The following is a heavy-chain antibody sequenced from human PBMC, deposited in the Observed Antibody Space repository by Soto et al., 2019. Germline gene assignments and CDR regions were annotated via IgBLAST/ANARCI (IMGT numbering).Heavy chain of an antibody. CDR1: GFTVSDNY. Sequence: GGSLRLSCAGSGFTVSDNYMSWVRQAPGKGLEWVANIKPDGGEKWYVDSVRGRFTISRDNAKNSLYLQMNSLRAEDTAVYYCARGDFYDSSGPFSDAFDIWGQGTMVTVSS. J-gene: IGHJ3*02. CDR2: IKPDGGEK. V-gene: IGHV3-7*04. D-gene: IGHD3-22*01. CDR3: ARGDFYDSSGPFSDAFDI.